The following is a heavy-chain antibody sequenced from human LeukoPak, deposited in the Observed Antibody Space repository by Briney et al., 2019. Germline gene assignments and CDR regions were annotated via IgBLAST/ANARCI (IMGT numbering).Heavy chain of an antibody. V-gene: IGHV4-39*01. CDR1: GGSIRGSSDY. J-gene: IGHJ5*02. D-gene: IGHD6-13*01. CDR2: MPYGATT. Sequence: SETLSLTCTLSGGSIRGSSDYWGWIRQSPGKGLEWIGSMPYGATTQYNPSLESRVTISVDTSNNQFSLKGRSLTSADTAIYYCASRSSSWSKWFDPWGQGTLVTVSS. CDR3: ASRSSSWSKWFDP.